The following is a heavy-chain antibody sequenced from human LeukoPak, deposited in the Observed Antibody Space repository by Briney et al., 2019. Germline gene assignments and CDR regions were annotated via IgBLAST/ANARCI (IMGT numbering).Heavy chain of an antibody. CDR3: ERLSTNHNRIAVAGNDY. CDR2: IYYSGST. J-gene: IGHJ4*02. Sequence: SETLSLTCTVSGGSISSYYWSWIRQPPAKGLEWIGYIYYSGSTNYNPSLKSRVTISVDTSKNQFSLKLSSVTAADTAVYYCERLSTNHNRIAVAGNDYWGQGTLVTVSS. V-gene: IGHV4-59*01. D-gene: IGHD6-13*01. CDR1: GGSISSYY.